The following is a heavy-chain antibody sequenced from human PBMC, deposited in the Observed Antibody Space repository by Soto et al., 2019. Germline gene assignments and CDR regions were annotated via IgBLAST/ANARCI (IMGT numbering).Heavy chain of an antibody. Sequence: QVQRLESGGGVVQPGRSLRLSCAASGFTFSSYAMHWVRQAPGKGLEWVAGISYDGSNKYYADSVKGRFTISRDNSKNTLYLQMNSLRAEDTAVYYCARGIWVVVVALPLDYWGQGTLVTVSS. CDR3: ARGIWVVVVALPLDY. CDR1: GFTFSSYA. CDR2: ISYDGSNK. J-gene: IGHJ4*02. V-gene: IGHV3-30-3*01. D-gene: IGHD2-15*01.